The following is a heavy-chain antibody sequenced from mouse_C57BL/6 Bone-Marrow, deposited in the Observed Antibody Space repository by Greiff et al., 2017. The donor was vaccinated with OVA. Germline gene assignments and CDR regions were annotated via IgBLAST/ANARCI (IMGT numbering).Heavy chain of an antibody. CDR2: IDPSDSYT. Sequence: QVQLQQPGAELVKPGASVKLSCKASGYTFTSYWMQWVKQRPGQGLEWIGEIDPSDSYTNYNQKFKGKATLTVDTSSSTAYMQLSSLTSEASAVYDCARGLPPLYAMDYWGQGTSVTVSS. CDR1: GYTFTSYW. J-gene: IGHJ4*01. CDR3: ARGLPPLYAMDY. V-gene: IGHV1-50*01. D-gene: IGHD2-2*01.